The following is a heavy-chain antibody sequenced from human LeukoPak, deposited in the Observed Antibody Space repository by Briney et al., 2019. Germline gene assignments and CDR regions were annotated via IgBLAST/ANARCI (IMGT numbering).Heavy chain of an antibody. CDR3: AKGVGATRIFDY. V-gene: IGHV3-30*18. CDR2: ISYDGSNK. Sequence: GGSLRLSCVASGFTFSSYGMHWVRQAPGEGPEWVAFISYDGSNKYYADSVKGRFTIPRDNSKNTLYLQMNSLRAEDTAMYYCAKGVGATRIFDYWGQGTLVTVSS. D-gene: IGHD1-26*01. CDR1: GFTFSSYG. J-gene: IGHJ4*02.